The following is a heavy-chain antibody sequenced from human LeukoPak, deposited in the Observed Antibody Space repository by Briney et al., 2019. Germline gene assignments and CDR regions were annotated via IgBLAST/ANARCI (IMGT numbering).Heavy chain of an antibody. Sequence: GESLKISRKGSGYSLTSHWISWVRQMPGKGLEWMGRIDPSDSYTNYSPSFQGHVTISADKSISTAYLQWSSLKASDTAMYYCASLIDSGGWYHFDYWGQGTLVTVSS. CDR2: IDPSDSYT. D-gene: IGHD6-19*01. V-gene: IGHV5-10-1*01. J-gene: IGHJ4*02. CDR3: ASLIDSGGWYHFDY. CDR1: GYSLTSHW.